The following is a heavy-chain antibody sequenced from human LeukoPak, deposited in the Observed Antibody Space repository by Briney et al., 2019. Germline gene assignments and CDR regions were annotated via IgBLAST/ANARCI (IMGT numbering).Heavy chain of an antibody. CDR1: GGSISSSSYY. CDR2: IYYSGST. Sequence: YPSETLSLTCTVSGGSISSSSYYWGWIRQPPGKGLEWIGSIYYSGSTYYNPSLKSRVTISVDTSKNQFSLKLSSVTAADTAVYYCARDPLPHYYGSGSYSEDWFDPWGQGTLVTVSS. CDR3: ARDPLPHYYGSGSYSEDWFDP. D-gene: IGHD3-10*01. J-gene: IGHJ5*02. V-gene: IGHV4-39*07.